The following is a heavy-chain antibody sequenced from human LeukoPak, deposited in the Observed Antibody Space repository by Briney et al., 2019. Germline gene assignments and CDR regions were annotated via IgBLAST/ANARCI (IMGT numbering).Heavy chain of an antibody. D-gene: IGHD3-10*01. CDR3: ARHTMVRGVERAFDI. CDR1: GYTFTSYY. Sequence: ASVKVSCKASGYTFTSYYMHWVRQAPGQGLEWMGIINPSGGSTSYAQKFQGRVTMTRDTSTSTVYMELSSLRSEDTAVYYCARHTMVRGVERAFDIWGKGTMVTVSS. J-gene: IGHJ3*02. CDR2: INPSGGST. V-gene: IGHV1-46*01.